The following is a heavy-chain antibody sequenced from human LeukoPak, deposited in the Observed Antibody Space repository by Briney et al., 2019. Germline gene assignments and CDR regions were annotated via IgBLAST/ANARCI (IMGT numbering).Heavy chain of an antibody. J-gene: IGHJ4*02. CDR2: IKSDGSST. CDR3: ARGGDSSNWYPGYFDY. V-gene: IGHV3-74*01. D-gene: IGHD6-13*01. CDR1: GFTFSNYW. Sequence: QAGGSLRLSCAASGFTFSNYWMHWVRQAPGKGPVWVSRIKSDGSSTRFADSVQGRFTISRDNGKNTLYLQINSLRAEDTAVYYCARGGDSSNWYPGYFDYWGQGALVTVSS.